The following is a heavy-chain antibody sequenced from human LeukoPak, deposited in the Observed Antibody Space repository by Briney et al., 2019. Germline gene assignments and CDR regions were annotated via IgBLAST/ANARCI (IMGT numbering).Heavy chain of an antibody. CDR2: INPSGGST. J-gene: IGHJ3*02. Sequence: SVNLSYSVSGYILPSYYLQWVRHAPGQGREWMGIINPSGGSTSYAQKFQDRVTMTRDMSTSTVYMELSSLRYEDTAVYYCARRRGARTRRDAFDSWGQGTMVSVCS. CDR1: GYILPSYY. V-gene: IGHV1-46*01. D-gene: IGHD3-16*01. CDR3: ARRRGARTRRDAFDS.